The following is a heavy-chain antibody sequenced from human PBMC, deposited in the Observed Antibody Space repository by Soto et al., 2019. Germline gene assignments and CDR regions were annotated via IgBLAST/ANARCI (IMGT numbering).Heavy chain of an antibody. CDR3: AKDMGIWLYYFDS. Sequence: GASVKVSCKASGYTFSSYAMHWVRQAPGQRLEWMGWINAGYGNTKSSQKFQDRVTISRDTSASTAYMELTSLRAEDTAVYYCAKDMGIWLYYFDSWGQGTLVTVSS. CDR2: INAGYGNT. CDR1: GYTFSSYA. V-gene: IGHV1-3*01. J-gene: IGHJ4*02. D-gene: IGHD3-9*01.